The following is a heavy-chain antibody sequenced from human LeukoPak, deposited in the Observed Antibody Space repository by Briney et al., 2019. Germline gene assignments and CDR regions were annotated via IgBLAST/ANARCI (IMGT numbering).Heavy chain of an antibody. V-gene: IGHV3-7*01. CDR1: GFTFDDYG. D-gene: IGHD4-23*01. Sequence: GGSLRLSCAASGFTFDDYGMHWARQAPGKGLEWVANIKQDGSEKYYVDSVKGRFTISRDNAKNSLYLQMNSLRAEDTAVHYCASATVVTPRDAFDIWGQGTMVTVSS. J-gene: IGHJ3*02. CDR3: ASATVVTPRDAFDI. CDR2: IKQDGSEK.